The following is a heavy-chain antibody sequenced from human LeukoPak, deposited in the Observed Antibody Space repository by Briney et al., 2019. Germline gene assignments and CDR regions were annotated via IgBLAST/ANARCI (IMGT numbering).Heavy chain of an antibody. CDR2: IYYSRST. D-gene: IGHD3-10*01. CDR1: GGSTSSYY. CDR3: AGRGFWSRAFDI. Sequence: SETLSLTCTVSGGSTSSYYWSWIRQPPGKGLEWMGYIYYSRSTNYNPSLKSRVTISVDTSKNQFSLKLSSVTAADTAVYYCAGRGFWSRAFDIWGQGTMVTVSS. V-gene: IGHV4-59*08. J-gene: IGHJ3*02.